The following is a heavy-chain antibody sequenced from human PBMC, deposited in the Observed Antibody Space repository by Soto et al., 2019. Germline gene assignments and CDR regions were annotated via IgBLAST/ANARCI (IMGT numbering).Heavy chain of an antibody. Sequence: QVQLQQWGAGLLKPSETLSLTCGVYGGSFSVFYWTWIRQPPGKGLEWIGEINHSGGTNYNPSLRSRVTISIDTSKNQFSLKLTSVTAADTAVYYCATHNPNYYYYGLDVWGQGTTVTVSS. V-gene: IGHV4-34*01. CDR3: ATHNPNYYYYGLDV. J-gene: IGHJ6*02. D-gene: IGHD1-1*01. CDR1: GGSFSVFY. CDR2: INHSGGT.